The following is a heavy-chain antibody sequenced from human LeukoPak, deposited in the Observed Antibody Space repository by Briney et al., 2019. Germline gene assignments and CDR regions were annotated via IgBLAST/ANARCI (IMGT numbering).Heavy chain of an antibody. V-gene: IGHV3-7*01. CDR2: IKEDASEE. J-gene: IGHJ4*02. CDR3: AIAAGWELGY. CDR1: GFTSSRHW. Sequence: GGSLRLSCALPGFTSSRHWMSWVRQTPEKGLEWVANIKEDASEENYVDSVKGRFTISRDNAKNSLYLQMNSLRAEDTAVYYCAIAAGWELGYWGQGTLVTVSS. D-gene: IGHD6-25*01.